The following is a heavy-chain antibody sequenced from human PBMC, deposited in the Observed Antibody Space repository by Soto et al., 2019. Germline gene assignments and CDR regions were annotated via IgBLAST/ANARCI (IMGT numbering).Heavy chain of an antibody. CDR2: ISSSSSYI. Sequence: GGSLRLSCAASGFTFSSYSMNWVRQAPGKGLEWVSSISSSSSYIYYADSVKGRFTISRDNAKNSLYLQMNSLRAEDTAVYYCARDEPRGYYYYGMDVWGQGTTVTVSS. CDR1: GFTFSSYS. CDR3: ARDEPRGYYYYGMDV. D-gene: IGHD3-16*01. V-gene: IGHV3-21*01. J-gene: IGHJ6*02.